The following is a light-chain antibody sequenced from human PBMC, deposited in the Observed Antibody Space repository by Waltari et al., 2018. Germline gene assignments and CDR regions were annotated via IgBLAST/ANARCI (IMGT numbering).Light chain of an antibody. CDR2: ATI. Sequence: QAVVTKAPSLTLPPGGSATPDCRSTTQSVTSGAYPSWFQQKPGQVPRTLIYATINKHSWTPARFSGSLLGGKAALTLSGAQPEDEAEYYCLLWYSGARWVFGGGTKLSVL. J-gene: IGLJ3*02. CDR1: TQSVTSGAY. CDR3: LLWYSGARWV. V-gene: IGLV7-46*01.